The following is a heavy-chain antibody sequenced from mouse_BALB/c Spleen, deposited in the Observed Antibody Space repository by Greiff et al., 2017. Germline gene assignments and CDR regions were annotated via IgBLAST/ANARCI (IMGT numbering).Heavy chain of an antibody. CDR1: GYTFTSYW. CDR3: ASSPDLRGPQGAY. Sequence: QVQLQQSGAELAKPGASVKMSCKASGYTFTSYWMHWVKQRPGQGLEWIGYINPSTGYTEYNQKFKDKATLTAAKSSSTAYMQLSSLTSEDSAVYYCASSPDLRGPQGAYWGQGTLVTVSA. J-gene: IGHJ3*01. CDR2: INPSTGYT. D-gene: IGHD1-1*01. V-gene: IGHV1-7*01.